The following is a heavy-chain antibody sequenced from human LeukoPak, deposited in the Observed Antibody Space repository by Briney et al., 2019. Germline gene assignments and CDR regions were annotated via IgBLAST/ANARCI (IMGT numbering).Heavy chain of an antibody. D-gene: IGHD5-24*01. CDR2: TTPSGGT. CDR1: GYTFTSYA. J-gene: IGHJ4*02. CDR3: ARDRYGDGFAHFDY. Sequence: ASVKVSCKASGYTFTSYAMHWVRQAPGQGLAWMGWTTPSGGTNYPQKFQGRVAITRDTSITTAYMDLSRLTSDDTAVYYCARDRYGDGFAHFDYWGQGALVTVSS. V-gene: IGHV1-2*02.